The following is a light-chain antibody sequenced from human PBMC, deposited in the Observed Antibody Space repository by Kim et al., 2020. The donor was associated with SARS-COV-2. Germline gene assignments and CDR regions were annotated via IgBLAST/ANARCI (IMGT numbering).Light chain of an antibody. V-gene: IGLV1-40*01. CDR3: QSYDSSLSVI. CDR2: GNT. J-gene: IGLJ2*01. Sequence: QRVTISCTGSSSNIGAGYDVHWYQQLPGTAPKLLIYGNTNRPSGVPDRFSGSKSGTSASLAIIGLQAEDEANYYCQSYDSSLSVIFGGGTKVTVL. CDR1: SSNIGAGYD.